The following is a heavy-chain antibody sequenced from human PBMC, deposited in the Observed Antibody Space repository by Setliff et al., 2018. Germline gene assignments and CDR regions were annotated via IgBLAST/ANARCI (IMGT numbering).Heavy chain of an antibody. Sequence: GSLRLSCAASGFTFSDYYMTWIRQAPGKGLEWVSYTSSGSSYTNYADSVRGRFAISRDNAKTSLYLQMSSLTAEDTAVYYCARMGPTWSTHAFDIWGRGTMVTVSS. D-gene: IGHD1-26*01. CDR3: ARMGPTWSTHAFDI. CDR2: TSSGSSYT. J-gene: IGHJ3*02. CDR1: GFTFSDYY. V-gene: IGHV3-11*03.